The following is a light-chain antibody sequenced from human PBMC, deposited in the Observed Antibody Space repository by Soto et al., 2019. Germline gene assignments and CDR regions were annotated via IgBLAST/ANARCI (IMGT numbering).Light chain of an antibody. V-gene: IGKV3-20*01. CDR1: QSVSSSY. Sequence: DIVLTQSPGTLSLSPGERAALSCRASQSVSSSYLAWYQQKPGQAPRLLIYGASNRATGIPDRFSGSGSGTDFTLTISRLEPEDFAVYYCQQHDNSPRTFGGGTKVEIK. J-gene: IGKJ4*01. CDR2: GAS. CDR3: QQHDNSPRT.